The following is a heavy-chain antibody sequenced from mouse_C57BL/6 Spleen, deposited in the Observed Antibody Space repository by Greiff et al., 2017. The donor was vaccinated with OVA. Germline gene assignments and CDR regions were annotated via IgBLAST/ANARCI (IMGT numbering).Heavy chain of an antibody. V-gene: IGHV1-39*01. CDR3: SIRVYYEYDMDAMDY. J-gene: IGHJ4*01. D-gene: IGHD2-4*01. CDR2: INPNYGTT. Sequence: EVQLVESGPELVKPGASVKISCKASGYSFTDYNMNWVKQSNGKSLEWIGVINPNYGTTSYNQKIKGKATLTVDQASSTAYMQLNSLTSDDSAVYYCSIRVYYEYDMDAMDYWGQGTSVTVST. CDR1: GYSFTDYN.